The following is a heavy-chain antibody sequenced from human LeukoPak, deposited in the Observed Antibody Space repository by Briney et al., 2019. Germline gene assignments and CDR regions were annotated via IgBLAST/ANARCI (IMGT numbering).Heavy chain of an antibody. D-gene: IGHD6-19*01. CDR1: GFTFSTYW. CDR2: IKQDGSEK. CDR3: ARDRDWYSFDS. Sequence: PGGSLRLSCTASGFTFSTYWMDWVRQAPGKGLEWVANIKQDGSEKYYVDSVKGRFTISRDNAKNSLYLQMNSLRAEDSAVYYCARDRDWYSFDSWGQGTLVTVSS. J-gene: IGHJ4*02. V-gene: IGHV3-7*03.